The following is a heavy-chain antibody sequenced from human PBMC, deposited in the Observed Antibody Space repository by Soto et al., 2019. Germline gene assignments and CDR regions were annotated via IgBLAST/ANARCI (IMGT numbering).Heavy chain of an antibody. V-gene: IGHV1-69*12. J-gene: IGHJ4*02. CDR1: GGTFSSYA. CDR2: IIPIFGTA. CDR3: ARARDGYCSGGSCYFDYFDY. D-gene: IGHD2-15*01. Sequence: QVQLVQSGAEVKKPGSSVKVSCKASGGTFSSYAISWVRQAPGQGLEWMGGIIPIFGTANYAQKFQGGVTITADESTSTAYMELSSLRSEDTAVYYCARARDGYCSGGSCYFDYFDYWGQGTLVTVSS.